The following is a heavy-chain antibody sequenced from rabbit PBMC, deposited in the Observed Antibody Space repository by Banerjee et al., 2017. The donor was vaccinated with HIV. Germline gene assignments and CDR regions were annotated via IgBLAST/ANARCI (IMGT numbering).Heavy chain of an antibody. CDR3: AREGSTTAYAFNL. D-gene: IGHD6-1*01. Sequence: QSLEESGGGLVKPGGTLTLTCTASGFSFNSSYYMCWVRQAPGKGLEWIACIYAGSSGITYYASWAKGRFTISKTSSTTVTLQMTSLTAADTATYFCAREGSTTAYAFNLWGQGTLVTVS. CDR1: GFSFNSSYY. V-gene: IGHV1S40*01. CDR2: IYAGSSGIT. J-gene: IGHJ4*01.